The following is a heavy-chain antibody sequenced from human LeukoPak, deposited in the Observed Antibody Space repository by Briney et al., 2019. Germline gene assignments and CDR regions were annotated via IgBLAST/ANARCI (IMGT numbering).Heavy chain of an antibody. D-gene: IGHD7-27*01. CDR2: INYSGST. CDR1: GGSISSSSYY. J-gene: IGHJ4*02. V-gene: IGHV4-61*05. CDR3: ARNRRSNWESLSFIDY. Sequence: SETLSLTCTVSGGSISSSSYYWGWIRQPPGKGLEWIGYINYSGSTSHNPSLNSRVTMSLDTSKNQFSLKLNSVTAADTAIYYCARNRRSNWESLSFIDYWGQGTLVTVSS.